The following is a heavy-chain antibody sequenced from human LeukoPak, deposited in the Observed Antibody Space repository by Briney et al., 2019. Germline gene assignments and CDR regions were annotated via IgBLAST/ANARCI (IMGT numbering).Heavy chain of an antibody. CDR3: ARDGGDGYNFDY. Sequence: PGTSLKLSCAASGFIVNNYAMHWVRQAPGKGLEWVAVISYDGSSTYYADSVKGRFTISRDNSKNTLYLQMNSLRAEDTAFYYCARDGGDGYNFDYWGQGTLVTVSS. CDR2: ISYDGSST. V-gene: IGHV3-30-3*01. J-gene: IGHJ4*02. D-gene: IGHD5-24*01. CDR1: GFIVNNYA.